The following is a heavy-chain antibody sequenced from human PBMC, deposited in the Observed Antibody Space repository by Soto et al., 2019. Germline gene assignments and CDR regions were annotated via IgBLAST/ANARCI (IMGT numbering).Heavy chain of an antibody. V-gene: IGHV3-30*18. J-gene: IGHJ5*02. D-gene: IGHD3-16*01. CDR1: GFTFSTCA. Sequence: QVQLVESGGGVVQPGRSLRISCAASGFTFSTCAMHWVRQAPGKGLEWVTVVSFDGKVKYYADSVKGRFTISRDTSKNKVYLQMDSLRAEDTAVYYCAKVSEASMITFGGVIAHWGQGTLVTVSS. CDR2: VSFDGKVK. CDR3: AKVSEASMITFGGVIAH.